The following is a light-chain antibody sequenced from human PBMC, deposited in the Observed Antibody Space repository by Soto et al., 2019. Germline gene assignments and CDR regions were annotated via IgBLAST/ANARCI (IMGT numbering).Light chain of an antibody. Sequence: QSVLTQPPSASGTPGQRVTMSCSGSSSNIGSNNVNWYQHFPGTAPKLLIYNRDQRPSGVPDRFSGSKSDTSASLAISGLQSEDEADYYCAAWDDSLNGHVFGSGTKLTVL. CDR3: AAWDDSLNGHV. J-gene: IGLJ1*01. CDR1: SSNIGSNN. V-gene: IGLV1-44*01. CDR2: NRD.